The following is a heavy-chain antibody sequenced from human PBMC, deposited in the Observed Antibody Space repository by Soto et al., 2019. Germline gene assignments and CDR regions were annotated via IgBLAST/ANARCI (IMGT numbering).Heavy chain of an antibody. V-gene: IGHV4-34*01. CDR1: GGSFSGYY. CDR3: ARDRRAHGMDV. J-gene: IGHJ6*02. Sequence: QVQLQQWGAGLLKPSETLSLTCAVYGGSFSGYYWSWIRQPPGKGLEWIGEINHSGSTNYNPSLKSRVTISVDTSKNQFSLKLSSVTAADTAVYYWARDRRAHGMDVWGQGTTVTVSS. CDR2: INHSGST.